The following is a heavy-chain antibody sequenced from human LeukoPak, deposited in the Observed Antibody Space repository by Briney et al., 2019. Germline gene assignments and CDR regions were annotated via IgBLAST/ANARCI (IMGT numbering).Heavy chain of an antibody. J-gene: IGHJ4*02. V-gene: IGHV3-49*04. Sequence: GGSLRLSCTASGFTFGDYAMSWVRQAPGKGLEWIGFIRSKAYGGTTEYAASVKGRFTISRDDSKSIAYLQMNSLKTEDTAVYYCTRGYYGSGSLWYFDYWGQGTLVTVSS. D-gene: IGHD3-10*01. CDR1: GFTFGDYA. CDR2: IRSKAYGGTT. CDR3: TRGYYGSGSLWYFDY.